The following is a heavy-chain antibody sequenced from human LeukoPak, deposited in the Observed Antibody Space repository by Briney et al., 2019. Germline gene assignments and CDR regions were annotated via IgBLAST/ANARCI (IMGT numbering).Heavy chain of an antibody. CDR1: GYTFTSYG. CDR3: ARDRWDYYDSSGYRGPFDY. J-gene: IGHJ4*02. CDR2: ISAYNGNT. V-gene: IGHV1-18*01. D-gene: IGHD3-22*01. Sequence: ASVKVSCKASGYTFTSYGISWVRQAPGQGLEWMGWISAYNGNTNYAQKLQGRVTMTTDTSTSTAYMELRSLRSDDTAVYYCARDRWDYYDSSGYRGPFDYWGQGTLVTVSS.